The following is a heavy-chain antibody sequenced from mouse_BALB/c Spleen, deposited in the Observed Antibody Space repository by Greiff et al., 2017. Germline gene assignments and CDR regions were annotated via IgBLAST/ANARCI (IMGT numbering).Heavy chain of an antibody. J-gene: IGHJ3*01. D-gene: IGHD2-4*01. Sequence: DVHLVESGGDLVKPGGSLKLSCAASGFTFSDYYMYWVRQTPEKRLEWVATISDGGSYTYYPDSVKGRFTISRDNAKNNLYLQMSSLKSEVTAMYYCARDGGYDYAFAYWGQGTLVTVSA. CDR3: ARDGGYDYAFAY. V-gene: IGHV5-4*02. CDR2: ISDGGSYT. CDR1: GFTFSDYY.